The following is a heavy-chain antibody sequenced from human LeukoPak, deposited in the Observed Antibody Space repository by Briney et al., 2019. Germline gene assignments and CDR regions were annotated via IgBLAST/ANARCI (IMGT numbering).Heavy chain of an antibody. CDR3: ATGWLRSNYFDY. D-gene: IGHD5-12*01. J-gene: IGHJ4*02. CDR1: GFTFSSYS. V-gene: IGHV3-48*01. Sequence: GGSLRLSCAASGFTFSSYSMNWVRQAPGKGLEWVSYISSSSTNIYYADSVKGRFTISRDNAKNSLYLQMNSLRAEDTAVYYCATGWLRSNYFDYWGQGTLVTVSS. CDR2: ISSSSTNI.